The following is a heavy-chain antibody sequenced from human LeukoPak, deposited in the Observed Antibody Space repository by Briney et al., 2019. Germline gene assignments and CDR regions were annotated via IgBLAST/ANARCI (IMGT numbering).Heavy chain of an antibody. CDR2: VYSSGNT. D-gene: IGHD2-2*01. J-gene: IGHJ3*02. Sequence: SETLSLTCTVSGGSMNGYYWSWIRQTAGKGLEWIGRVYSSGNTNYAPSLQSRVTVSIDTSNNHFSLRLNFVTAADTAIYYCSRTLVPGVRGAFDIWGRGTMVTFSS. CDR1: GGSMNGYY. CDR3: SRTLVPGVRGAFDI. V-gene: IGHV4-4*07.